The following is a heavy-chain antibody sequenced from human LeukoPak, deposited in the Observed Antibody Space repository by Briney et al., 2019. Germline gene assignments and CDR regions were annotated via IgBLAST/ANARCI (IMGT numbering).Heavy chain of an antibody. CDR3: AGRRVGIYFFDF. CDR2: VCSNSGST. CDR1: GFTFSSYV. J-gene: IGHJ4*02. Sequence: PGGSLRLSCAASGFTFSSYVMSWVRQAPGKGLEWVSGVCSNSGSTYYADSVKGRFTVSRDNSKNTLSLKMTSLSPEDTAVYYCAGRRVGIYFFDFWGQGTLVTVSS. D-gene: IGHD1-26*01. V-gene: IGHV3-23*01.